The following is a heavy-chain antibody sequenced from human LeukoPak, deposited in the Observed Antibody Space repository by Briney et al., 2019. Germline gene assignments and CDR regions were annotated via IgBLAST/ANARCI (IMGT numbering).Heavy chain of an antibody. J-gene: IGHJ4*02. Sequence: GGSLRLSCVASGFTFSNYAMSWVRQAPGKRLEWVSVVTGRGGSTYYADSVKGRFTISRDNSRNTLFLQMNSLRAEDTAIYYCAKWGDFDILTGYYVSDFWGQGTLVTVSS. CDR2: VTGRGGST. CDR3: AKWGDFDILTGYYVSDF. D-gene: IGHD3-9*01. V-gene: IGHV3-23*01. CDR1: GFTFSNYA.